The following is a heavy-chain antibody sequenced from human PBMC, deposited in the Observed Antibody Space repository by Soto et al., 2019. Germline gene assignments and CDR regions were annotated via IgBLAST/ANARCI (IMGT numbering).Heavy chain of an antibody. V-gene: IGHV4-61*03. Sequence: SETLSLTCTVSGGSVSSGCYYWSWIRQPPGKGLEWIGYIYYSGGTNYYPSLKSRVTISVATSKNHFSLKLSSVTAAATAVYCCERGGGVTATFEYWGQGTLVTVSS. J-gene: IGHJ4*02. CDR3: ERGGGVTATFEY. CDR1: GGSVSSGCYY. D-gene: IGHD5-18*01. CDR2: IYYSGGT.